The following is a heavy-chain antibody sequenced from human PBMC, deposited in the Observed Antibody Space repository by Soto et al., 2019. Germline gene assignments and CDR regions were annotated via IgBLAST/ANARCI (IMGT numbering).Heavy chain of an antibody. CDR3: ARAEIGSNFDY. D-gene: IGHD6-13*01. J-gene: IGHJ4*02. CDR1: GGSFSSAGYY. CDR2: IYYSGST. Sequence: SETLSLTCTVSGGSFSSAGYYWSWIRQHPGKGLERIGYIYYSGSTYYNPSLKSRVTISVDTSKNQFSLKLSSVTAADTAVYYCARAEIGSNFDYWGQGSLVTVSS. V-gene: IGHV4-31*03.